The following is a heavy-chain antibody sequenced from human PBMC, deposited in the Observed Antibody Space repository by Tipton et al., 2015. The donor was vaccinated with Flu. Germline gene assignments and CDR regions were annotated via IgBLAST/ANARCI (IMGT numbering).Heavy chain of an antibody. CDR3: ARDYYGSGYDAFDI. Sequence: TLSLTCTVSGGSISSYYWSWIRQPPGKGLKWIGYIYYSGSTNYNPSLKSRVTISVDTSKNQFSLKLSSVTAADTAVYYCARDYYGSGYDAFDIWGQGTTVTVSS. J-gene: IGHJ3*02. V-gene: IGHV4-59*01. CDR2: IYYSGST. CDR1: GGSISSYY. D-gene: IGHD3-10*01.